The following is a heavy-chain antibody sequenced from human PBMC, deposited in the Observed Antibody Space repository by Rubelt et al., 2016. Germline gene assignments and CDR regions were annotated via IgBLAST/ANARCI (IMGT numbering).Heavy chain of an antibody. CDR1: GYTFTSYG. CDR2: ISAYNGNT. CDR3: ASMYSSSWYRGGFDP. Sequence: QVQLVQSGAEVKKPGASVKVSCKASGYTFTSYGISWVRQAPGQGLEWMGWISAYNGNTNYAQKLQGRVPMTTDTSTSTGYMELRSRRSDDTAVYYCASMYSSSWYRGGFDPWGQGTLVTVSS. D-gene: IGHD6-13*01. J-gene: IGHJ5*02. V-gene: IGHV1-18*01.